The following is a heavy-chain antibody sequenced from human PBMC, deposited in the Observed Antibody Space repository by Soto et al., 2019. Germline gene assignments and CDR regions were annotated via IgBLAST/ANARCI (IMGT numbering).Heavy chain of an antibody. D-gene: IGHD3-10*01. CDR2: IRSKAYGGTT. V-gene: IGHV3-49*03. Sequence: EVQLVESGGGLVQPGRSLRLSCTASGFTFGDYAMSWFRQAPGKGLEWVGFIRSKAYGGTTEYAAYVKGRFTISRDDSKSSAYLQMNSLKTEDTAVYYCTRAYYYGSGSYYRYYYYYYMDVWGKGTTVTVSS. CDR1: GFTFGDYA. CDR3: TRAYYYGSGSYYRYYYYYYMDV. J-gene: IGHJ6*03.